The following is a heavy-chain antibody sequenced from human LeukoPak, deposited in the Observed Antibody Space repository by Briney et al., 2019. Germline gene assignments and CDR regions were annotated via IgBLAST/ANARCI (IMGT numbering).Heavy chain of an antibody. Sequence: KPSETLSLTCTVSGGSIRSYFWSWIRQPPGKGLEWIGYVYYSGSTNYNPSLKSRVTISVDTSKKQFSLKLSSVTAADTAVYYCARPPDGTSHFDHGGQGTLVTVYS. CDR1: GGSIRSYF. V-gene: IGHV4-59*08. D-gene: IGHD6-6*01. J-gene: IGHJ4*02. CDR2: VYYSGST. CDR3: ARPPDGTSHFDH.